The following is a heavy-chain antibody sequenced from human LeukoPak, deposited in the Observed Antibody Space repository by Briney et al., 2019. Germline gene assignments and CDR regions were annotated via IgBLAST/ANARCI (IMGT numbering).Heavy chain of an antibody. D-gene: IGHD6-19*01. CDR2: IYYTGST. CDR3: ARAVSGYYFDY. J-gene: IGHJ4*02. Sequence: SETLSLTCTVSGGSISSYYWSWIRQPPGKGLQWIGYIYYTGSTTYNPSLKSRVTISVDTSKNHFSLNLTSVTAADTAVYYCARAVSGYYFDYWGQGTLVAVSP. V-gene: IGHV4-59*01. CDR1: GGSISSYY.